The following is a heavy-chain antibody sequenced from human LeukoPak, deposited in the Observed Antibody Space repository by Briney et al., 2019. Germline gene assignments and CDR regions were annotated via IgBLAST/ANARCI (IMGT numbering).Heavy chain of an antibody. J-gene: IGHJ3*02. CDR3: ASETDDYGDRLDAFDI. CDR2: INPNSGGT. D-gene: IGHD4-17*01. CDR1: GYTFTGYY. Sequence: ASVKVSCKASGYTFTGYYMRWVRQAPGQGLGWIGWINPNSGGTNYAQKFQCRVTMTRDTSISTAYMELRRLSSVDTAVYSCASETDDYGDRLDAFDIWGQGTMVTVSS. V-gene: IGHV1-2*02.